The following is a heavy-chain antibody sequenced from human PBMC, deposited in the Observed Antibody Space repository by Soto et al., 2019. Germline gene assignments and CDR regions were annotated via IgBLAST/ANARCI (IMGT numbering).Heavy chain of an antibody. CDR2: IIPIFGTA. D-gene: IGHD3-22*01. Sequence: SVKVSCKASGGTFSSYAISWVRQAPGQGLEWMGGIIPIFGTANYAQKFQGRVTITADESTSTAYMELSSLRSEDTAVYYCARVSQAYYSDSSGSNDYWGQGTLVTVSS. J-gene: IGHJ4*02. V-gene: IGHV1-69*13. CDR1: GGTFSSYA. CDR3: ARVSQAYYSDSSGSNDY.